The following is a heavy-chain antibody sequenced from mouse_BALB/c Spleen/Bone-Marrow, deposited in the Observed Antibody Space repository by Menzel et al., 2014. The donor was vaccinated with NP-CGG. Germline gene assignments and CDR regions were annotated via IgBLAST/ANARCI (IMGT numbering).Heavy chain of an antibody. J-gene: IGHJ4*01. V-gene: IGHV1-5*01. CDR2: IYPGNSDT. CDR1: GYTFTNYW. Sequence: DVQLQESGTVLARPGTSVKMSCKASGYTFTNYWMHYIKQRPGQGLEWIGAIYPGNSDTSYNQNFKGKAKLTAVTSTTTAYMELSSLTNEDSAVYYCSKGSYYRYDGLLDYWGQGTSVTVSS. D-gene: IGHD2-14*01. CDR3: SKGSYYRYDGLLDY.